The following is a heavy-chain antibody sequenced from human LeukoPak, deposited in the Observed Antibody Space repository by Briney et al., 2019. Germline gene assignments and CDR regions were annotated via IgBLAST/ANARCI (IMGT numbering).Heavy chain of an antibody. CDR1: GFTFSSYG. CDR3: AKLCGGDCYFDY. CDR2: ISYDGSNK. Sequence: GGSLRLSCAASGFTFSSYGMHWVRQAPGKRLEWVAVISYDGSNKYYADSVKGRFTISRDNSKNTLYLQMNSLRAEDTAVYYCAKLCGGDCYFDYWGQGTLVTVSS. V-gene: IGHV3-30*18. D-gene: IGHD2-21*02. J-gene: IGHJ4*02.